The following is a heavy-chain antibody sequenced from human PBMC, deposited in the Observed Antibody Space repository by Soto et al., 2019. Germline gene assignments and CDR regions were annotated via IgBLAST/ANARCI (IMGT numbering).Heavy chain of an antibody. Sequence: ASVKVSCKASGYTFTSCGISWVRQAPGQGLEWMGWISSYNGNTNYAQKDQGIVTLTTDTSTSTTYMELRSLRSDDAAVYYCARGPRYCSTTTCFAGVTWCDPWGQGTLVTVSS. V-gene: IGHV1-18*04. CDR1: GYTFTSCG. CDR2: ISSYNGNT. D-gene: IGHD2-2*01. CDR3: ARGPRYCSTTTCFAGVTWCDP. J-gene: IGHJ5*02.